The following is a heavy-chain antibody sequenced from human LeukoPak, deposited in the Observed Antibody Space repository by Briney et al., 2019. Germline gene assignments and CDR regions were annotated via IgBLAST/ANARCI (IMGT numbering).Heavy chain of an antibody. CDR2: ISGSGGST. J-gene: IGHJ4*02. D-gene: IGHD5-18*01. Sequence: GGSLRLSCAASGFTFSSYGMHWVRQAPGKGLEWVSAISGSGGSTYYADSVKGRFTISRDNSKNTLSLQMNSLRAEDTAVYYCAKSARDGYSYTYWGQGTLVTVSS. V-gene: IGHV3-23*01. CDR3: AKSARDGYSYTY. CDR1: GFTFSSYG.